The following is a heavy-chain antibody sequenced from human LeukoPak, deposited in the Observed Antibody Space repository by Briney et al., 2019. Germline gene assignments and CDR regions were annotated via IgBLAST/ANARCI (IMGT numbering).Heavy chain of an antibody. CDR2: ISWDGGST. J-gene: IGHJ4*02. D-gene: IGHD2-21*01. Sequence: GGSLRLSCAASGFTFDDYTMHWVRQAPGKVLDWVSLISWDGGSTYYADSVKGRFTISRDNSKNSLYLQMNSLRTEDTALYYCANGIEAYCGGDCYSWVFYYGGQGTLVTVSS. CDR3: ANGIEAYCGGDCYSWVFYY. CDR1: GFTFDDYT. V-gene: IGHV3-43*01.